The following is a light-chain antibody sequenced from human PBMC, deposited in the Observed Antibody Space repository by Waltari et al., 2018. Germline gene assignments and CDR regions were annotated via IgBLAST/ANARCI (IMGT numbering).Light chain of an antibody. CDR3: QQYDNYPIT. CDR2: GAS. J-gene: IGKJ5*01. V-gene: IGKV1D-16*01. Sequence: DIQMTQSPSSLSASVGDRVTITCRASQGISNWLAWYQQKPGKAPKSLLYGASNLQSGAPSRFSGSGSGTDCTLTITNVQPEDFATYYCQQYDNYPITFGQGTRLEIK. CDR1: QGISNW.